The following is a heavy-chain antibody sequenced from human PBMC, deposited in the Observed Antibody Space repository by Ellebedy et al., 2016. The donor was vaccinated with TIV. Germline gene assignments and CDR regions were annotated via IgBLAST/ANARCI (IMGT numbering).Heavy chain of an antibody. J-gene: IGHJ3*01. CDR2: INSNSGGT. Sequence: ASVKVSCKASGYTFTSYGISWVRQAPGQGLEWMGWINSNSGGTNYAQKFQGRVTMTRDRSISTASMELSRLRSDDTAVYYCASSDSGTSEDAFDFWGQGTMVTVSS. CDR1: GYTFTSYG. D-gene: IGHD1-26*01. V-gene: IGHV1-2*02. CDR3: ASSDSGTSEDAFDF.